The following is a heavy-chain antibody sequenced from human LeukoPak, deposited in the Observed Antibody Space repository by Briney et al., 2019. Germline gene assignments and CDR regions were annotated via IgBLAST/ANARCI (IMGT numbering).Heavy chain of an antibody. V-gene: IGHV3-20*04. CDR2: ISWNSGSI. D-gene: IGHD1-1*01. J-gene: IGHJ4*02. CDR3: AMELERAGFDY. CDR1: GFTFSNYG. Sequence: GGSLRLSCAASGFTFSNYGMHWVRQAPGKGLEWVSGISWNSGSIGYADSVKGRFTISRDNAKNSLYLQMNSLRAEDTALYYCAMELERAGFDYWGQGTLVTVSS.